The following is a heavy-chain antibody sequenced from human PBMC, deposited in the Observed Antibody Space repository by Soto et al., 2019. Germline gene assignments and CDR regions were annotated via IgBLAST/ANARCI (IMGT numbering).Heavy chain of an antibody. V-gene: IGHV3-11*01. CDR3: ARDLVYYASDGYFDY. D-gene: IGHD3-22*01. Sequence: VQLVESGGNLVKPGGSLRLSCAGSGFTFSDYYMSWIRQAPGKGLEWVSYISSSGNIIYYADSVKGRFTISRDNAKNALYLQMNSLRAEDTAVYYCARDLVYYASDGYFDYWGQGTLVTVSS. CDR2: ISSSGNII. CDR1: GFTFSDYY. J-gene: IGHJ4*02.